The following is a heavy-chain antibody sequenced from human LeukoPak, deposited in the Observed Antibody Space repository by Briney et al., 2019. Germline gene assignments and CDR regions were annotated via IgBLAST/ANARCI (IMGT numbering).Heavy chain of an antibody. CDR1: GFIFGDYG. V-gene: IGHV3-49*04. CDR3: ARAYFSILTRYYIDY. J-gene: IGHJ4*02. Sequence: PGRSLRLSCTTSGFIFGDYGVSWVRQAPGKGLEWVGFIRSKAYGGTTEYAASMKGRFTISRDDSKSIAYLQMNSLKTEDTAVYYCARAYFSILTRYYIDYWGQGTQVTVSS. D-gene: IGHD3-9*01. CDR2: IRSKAYGGTT.